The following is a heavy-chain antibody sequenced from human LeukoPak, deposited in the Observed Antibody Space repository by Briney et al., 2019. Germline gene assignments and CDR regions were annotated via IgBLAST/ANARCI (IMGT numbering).Heavy chain of an antibody. Sequence: PSETLSLTCTVSGYSISSSYYWGWIRQPPGEGLEWIGSIYYSGSTYYNPSLKSRVTISVDTSKNQFSLKLSSVIAADTAVYYCARAGGLMGDFDYWGQGTLVTVSS. D-gene: IGHD3-16*01. V-gene: IGHV4-38-2*02. J-gene: IGHJ4*02. CDR1: GYSISSSYY. CDR3: ARAGGLMGDFDY. CDR2: IYYSGST.